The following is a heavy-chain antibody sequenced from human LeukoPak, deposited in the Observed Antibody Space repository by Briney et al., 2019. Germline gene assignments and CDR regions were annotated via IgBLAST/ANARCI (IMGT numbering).Heavy chain of an antibody. J-gene: IGHJ4*02. CDR2: MNPNSGNT. CDR1: VYTFTTYD. D-gene: IGHD6-19*01. V-gene: IGHV1-8*03. Sequence: GASVKVSSTPSVYTFTTYDINWVRQATGQGLEWMGWMNPNSGNTGYAQKFQGRVTITRNTSISTAYMELSSLRSEDTAVYYCARAPSWGGLSSGSYYFDYWGQGTLVTVSS. CDR3: ARAPSWGGLSSGSYYFDY.